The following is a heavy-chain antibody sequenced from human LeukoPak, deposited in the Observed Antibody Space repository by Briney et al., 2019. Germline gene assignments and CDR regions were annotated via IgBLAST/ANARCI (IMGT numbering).Heavy chain of an antibody. CDR3: ARFSGYDGLWFDP. D-gene: IGHD5-12*01. V-gene: IGHV4-61*08. Sequence: SQTLSLTCTVSGGSISSGGYYWSWIRQPPGKGLEWIGYIYYSGSTNYNPSLKSRVTISVDTSKNQFSLKLSSVTAADTAVYYCARFSGYDGLWFDPWGQGTLVTVSS. CDR2: IYYSGST. CDR1: GGSISSGGYY. J-gene: IGHJ5*02.